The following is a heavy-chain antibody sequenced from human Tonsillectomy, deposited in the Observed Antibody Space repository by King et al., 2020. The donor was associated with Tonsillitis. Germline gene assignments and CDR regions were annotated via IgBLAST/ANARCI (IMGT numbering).Heavy chain of an antibody. J-gene: IGHJ4*02. CDR3: ARLGGLITADY. Sequence: QLVQSVAEVKKPGATVQVSCKASGYTFTENYMFWASQAPGQGLEWMGIINPNGGGTTYAQNFRGRVTLTTDTSTSTVYMELSSLTSEDTAIYYCARLGGLITADYWGQGTLVTVSS. CDR1: GYTFTENY. CDR2: INPNGGGT. V-gene: IGHV1-46*01. D-gene: IGHD1-14*01.